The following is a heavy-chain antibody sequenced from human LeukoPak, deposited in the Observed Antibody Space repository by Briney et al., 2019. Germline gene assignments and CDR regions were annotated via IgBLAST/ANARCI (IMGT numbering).Heavy chain of an antibody. Sequence: SETLSLTCPVYGGSFSVYYCNCIRQPPGKGLEWIGEINHSGSTNCNPSLKSRVTISVDTSKNQFSLKLSSVTAADTAVYYCARLLVGGSFPMVDYWGQGTLVTVSS. J-gene: IGHJ4*02. CDR2: INHSGST. CDR3: ARLLVGGSFPMVDY. CDR1: GGSFSVYY. D-gene: IGHD2-15*01. V-gene: IGHV4-34*01.